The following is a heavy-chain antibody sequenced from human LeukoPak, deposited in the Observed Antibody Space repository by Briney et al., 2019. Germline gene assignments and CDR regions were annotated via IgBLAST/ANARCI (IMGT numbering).Heavy chain of an antibody. D-gene: IGHD3-10*01. CDR1: GFSFSNYA. V-gene: IGHV3-30*02. CDR3: AKPFETHASGNYDY. CDR2: IRYSGSNK. J-gene: IGHJ4*02. Sequence: RPGGSLRLSCAASGFSFSNYAMHWVRQAPGRGLEWVAFIRYSGSNKYYADSVEGRFTISRDNSKNTLYLDMNSLGTDDTAVYYCAKPFETHASGNYDYWGPGTLVTVSS.